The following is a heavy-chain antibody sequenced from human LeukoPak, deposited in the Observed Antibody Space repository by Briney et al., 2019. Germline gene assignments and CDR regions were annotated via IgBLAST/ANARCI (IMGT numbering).Heavy chain of an antibody. CDR3: ARERSSWYDY. D-gene: IGHD6-13*01. J-gene: IGHJ4*02. CDR2: IDPSDSYS. CDR1: GYSFTNYG. V-gene: IGHV5-10-1*01. Sequence: GESLKISCKGSGYSFTNYGISWVRQMPGKGLEWMGRIDPSDSYSNYGPSFQGHVTISADRSISTAYLQWRSLKASDTAMYYCARERSSWYDYWGQGTLVTVSS.